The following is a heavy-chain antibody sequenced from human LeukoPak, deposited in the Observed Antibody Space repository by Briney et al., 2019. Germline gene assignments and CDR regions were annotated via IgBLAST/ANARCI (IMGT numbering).Heavy chain of an antibody. V-gene: IGHV3-30-3*01. Sequence: GGSLRLSCAASGFTFSSYAMHWVRQAPGKGLEWVAVISYDGSNKYYADSVKGRFTISRDNSKNTLYLQINSLRAEDTAVYYCAKDFSGYAYDYWGQGTLVTVSS. CDR3: AKDFSGYAYDY. D-gene: IGHD3-22*01. CDR1: GFTFSSYA. J-gene: IGHJ4*02. CDR2: ISYDGSNK.